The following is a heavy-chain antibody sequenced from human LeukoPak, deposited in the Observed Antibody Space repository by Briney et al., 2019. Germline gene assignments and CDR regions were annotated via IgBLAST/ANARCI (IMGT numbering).Heavy chain of an antibody. CDR1: GYTFTSYG. J-gene: IGHJ4*02. D-gene: IGHD2-2*01. CDR2: ISAYNGNT. Sequence: ASVTVSCKASGYTFTSYGISWVRQAPGQGLEWMGWISAYNGNTNYAQKLQGRVTMTTDTSTSTAYMELRSLRSDDTAVYYCARLRDIVVVPAAMPNYWGLGTLVTVSS. CDR3: ARLRDIVVVPAAMPNY. V-gene: IGHV1-18*01.